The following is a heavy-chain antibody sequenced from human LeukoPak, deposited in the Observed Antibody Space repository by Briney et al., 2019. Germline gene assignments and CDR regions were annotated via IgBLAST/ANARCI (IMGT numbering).Heavy chain of an antibody. CDR3: ARVSEYSSGWYFAYYYYGMDV. CDR2: ISAYNGNT. Sequence: ASVKVSCKASGYTFTSYGISWVRQAPGQGLEWMGWISAYNGNTNYAQKLQGRVTMTTDTSTSTAYMELRSLRSDDTAVYYCARVSEYSSGWYFAYYYYGMDVWGQGTTVTVSS. D-gene: IGHD6-19*01. V-gene: IGHV1-18*01. J-gene: IGHJ6*02. CDR1: GYTFTSYG.